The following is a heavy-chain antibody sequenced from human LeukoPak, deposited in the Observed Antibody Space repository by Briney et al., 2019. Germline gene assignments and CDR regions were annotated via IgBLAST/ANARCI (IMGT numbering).Heavy chain of an antibody. Sequence: GSLRLSCAASGFTFSSYAMHWVRQAPGKGLEWGAVISYDGSNKYYADSVKGRFTISRDNSKNTLYLQMNSLRAEDTAVYYCARDNYCGGDCSLGWFDPWGQGTLVTVSS. CDR1: GFTFSSYA. CDR2: ISYDGSNK. D-gene: IGHD2-21*02. CDR3: ARDNYCGGDCSLGWFDP. V-gene: IGHV3-30*04. J-gene: IGHJ5*02.